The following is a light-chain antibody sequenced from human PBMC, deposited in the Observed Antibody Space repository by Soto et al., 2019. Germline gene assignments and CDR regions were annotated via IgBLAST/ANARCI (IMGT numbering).Light chain of an antibody. CDR1: SSNIGGNS. J-gene: IGLJ2*01. CDR3: QSYDSSLTVV. V-gene: IGLV1-51*01. Sequence: QSVLTQPPSVSAAPGQKVTISCSGSSSNIGGNSVSWYQQLPGTAPKLLIYDDNKRPSGIPDRFSGSKSGTSATLGITGLQAEDEAEYFCQSYDSSLTVVFGGGTKVTVL. CDR2: DDN.